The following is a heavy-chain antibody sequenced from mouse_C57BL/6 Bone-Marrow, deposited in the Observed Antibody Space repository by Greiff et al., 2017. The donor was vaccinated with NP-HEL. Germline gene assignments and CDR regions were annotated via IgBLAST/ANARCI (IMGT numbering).Heavy chain of an antibody. D-gene: IGHD1-1*01. CDR3: ARERFYYGSSKYFDV. CDR1: GYAFSSSW. CDR2: IYPGDGDT. V-gene: IGHV1-82*01. J-gene: IGHJ1*03. Sequence: QVQLQQSGPELVKPGASVKISCKASGYAFSSSWMNWVKQRPGKGLEWIGRIYPGDGDTNYNGKFKGKATLTADKSSSTAYMQLSSLTSEDSAVYFCARERFYYGSSKYFDVWGTGTTVTVSS.